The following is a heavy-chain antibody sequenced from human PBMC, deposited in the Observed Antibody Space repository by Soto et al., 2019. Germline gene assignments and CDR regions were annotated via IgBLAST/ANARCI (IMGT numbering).Heavy chain of an antibody. CDR3: AREIRIYGGNPDGHNWFDP. CDR2: IYYSGST. J-gene: IGHJ5*02. V-gene: IGHV4-30-4*01. Sequence: LSLTCTVSGGSISSGDYYWSWIRQPPGKGLEWIGYIYYSGSTYYNPSLKSRVTISVDTSKNQFSLKLSSVTAADTAVYYCAREIRIYGGNPDGHNWFDPWGQGTLVTVSS. CDR1: GGSISSGDYY. D-gene: IGHD4-17*01.